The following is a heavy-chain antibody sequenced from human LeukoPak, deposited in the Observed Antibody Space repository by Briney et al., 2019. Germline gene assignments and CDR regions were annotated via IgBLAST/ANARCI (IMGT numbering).Heavy chain of an antibody. CDR1: GYTFTSYY. Sequence: GASVKVSSKASGYTFTSYYMHWVCEAPGQGLEWMGINNPSGGSTRYAQKCQGRVTMTKDMSTSTIYMEMSSLKSEDTAVYYCAREVVAGTGGGWGQGTVVTVSS. CDR3: AREVVAGTGGG. D-gene: IGHD6-19*01. V-gene: IGHV1-46*01. CDR2: NNPSGGST. J-gene: IGHJ4*02.